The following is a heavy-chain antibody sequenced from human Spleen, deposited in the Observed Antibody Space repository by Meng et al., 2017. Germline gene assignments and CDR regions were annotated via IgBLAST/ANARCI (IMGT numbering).Heavy chain of an antibody. V-gene: IGHV4-34*04. J-gene: IGHJ4*02. CDR2: INHSGST. D-gene: IGHD4-11*01. CDR1: GGSFSDYY. CDR3: ARGPTTMAHDFDY. Sequence: QVQQQQGGAGLLKPSETLSLTCVVAGGSFSDYYWSWIRQPPGKGLEWIGEINHSGSTNHNPSLESRATISVDTSQNNLSLKLSSVTAADSAVYYCARGPTTMAHDFDYWGQGTLVTVSS.